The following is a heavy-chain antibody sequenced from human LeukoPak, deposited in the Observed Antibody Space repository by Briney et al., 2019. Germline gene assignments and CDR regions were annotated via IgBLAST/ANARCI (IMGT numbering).Heavy chain of an antibody. CDR2: INQSGST. CDR3: ARGPGSGSYSAWFDT. J-gene: IGHJ5*02. V-gene: IGHV4-34*01. Sequence: SETLSLTCAVYSGSFSGYYWNWIRQPPGKGLEWIGEINQSGSTKYNPSLESRVTISVDTSKNQFSLKLSSMTAADTAVYYCARGPGSGSYSAWFDTWGQGALVTVSS. D-gene: IGHD3-10*01. CDR1: SGSFSGYY.